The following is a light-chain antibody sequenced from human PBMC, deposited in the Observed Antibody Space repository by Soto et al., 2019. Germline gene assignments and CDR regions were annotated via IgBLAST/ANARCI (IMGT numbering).Light chain of an antibody. V-gene: IGLV2-14*01. CDR3: SSYTRSSTVV. J-gene: IGLJ2*01. CDR2: EVS. CDR1: SSDVGGYNY. Sequence: QSVLTQPASVSGSPGQSITISCTGTSSDVGGYNYVSWYQQHPGKAPKLMIYEVSNRPSGVSNRFSGSKSGNTASLTISGGQDDDEADYYCSSYTRSSTVVFGGGTKLTVL.